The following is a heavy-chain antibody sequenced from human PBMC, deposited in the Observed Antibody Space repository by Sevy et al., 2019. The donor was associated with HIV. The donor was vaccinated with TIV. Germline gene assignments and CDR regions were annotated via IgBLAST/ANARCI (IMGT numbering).Heavy chain of an antibody. D-gene: IGHD3-16*01. J-gene: IGHJ5*02. CDR1: GFTFSSYW. CDR3: ATSGGET. V-gene: IGHV3-7*01. Sequence: GGSLRLSCAASGFTFSSYWMNWIRQAPGKGLEWVANIKQDGSEKYYVDSVKGRFTISRDNAKNSLDLEMNTLWAEDATVYYCATSGGETWGQGTLVTVSS. CDR2: IKQDGSEK.